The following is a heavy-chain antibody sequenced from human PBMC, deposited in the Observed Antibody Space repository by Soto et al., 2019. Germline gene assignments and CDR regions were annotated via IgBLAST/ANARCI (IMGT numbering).Heavy chain of an antibody. CDR3: ARIRGYWYGLDV. Sequence: EVQLLESGGGLVQPGGSLRLSCAASGFPLSTCGMTWVRQAPGKGLEWVSAITGTGGNTYYVDSVKGRFTSSRDNSKNMLYLQVNSLRVEDTAVYYCARIRGYWYGLDVWGQGTTVTVSS. J-gene: IGHJ6*02. CDR2: ITGTGGNT. CDR1: GFPLSTCG. V-gene: IGHV3-23*01.